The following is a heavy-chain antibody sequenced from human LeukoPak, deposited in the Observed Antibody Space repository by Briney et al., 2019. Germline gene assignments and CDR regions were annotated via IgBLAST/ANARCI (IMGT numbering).Heavy chain of an antibody. CDR1: GDSISSRSYY. J-gene: IGHJ4*02. CDR3: ATQSSSWHYLEY. V-gene: IGHV4-39*01. D-gene: IGHD6-13*01. CDR2: IYYGRNY. Sequence: SETLSLTCTVSGDSISSRSYYWGWIRQPPGKGLEWTGKIYYGRNYKWNSSLKSRGTISVDTSKNQFSLKLSSVTAADTAVYYCATQSSSWHYLEYWGQGTLVTVSS.